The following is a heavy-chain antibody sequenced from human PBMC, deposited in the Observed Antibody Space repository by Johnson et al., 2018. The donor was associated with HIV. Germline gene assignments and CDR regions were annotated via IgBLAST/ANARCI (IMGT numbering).Heavy chain of an antibody. CDR2: IGSGGNNI. J-gene: IGHJ3*02. V-gene: IGHV3-11*04. CDR3: AGEVEYSSLGGI. CDR1: GFTFSDYY. D-gene: IGHD6-6*01. Sequence: QVQLVESGGGLVKPGGSLRLSCAASGFTFSDYYMTWIRQAPGKGLERVSSIGSGGNNIYYADSVKGRFTISRDNAKISLYLLMNSLRPEDTSIYFCAGEVEYSSLGGIWGQGTMVTVSS.